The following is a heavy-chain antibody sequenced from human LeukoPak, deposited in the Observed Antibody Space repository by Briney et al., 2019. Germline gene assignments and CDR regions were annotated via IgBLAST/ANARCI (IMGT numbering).Heavy chain of an antibody. V-gene: IGHV3-23*01. CDR3: AKDDSLVEQQHDY. CDR2: ISGSGGST. D-gene: IGHD6-13*01. Sequence: GGSLRLSCAASGFTFSSYAMSWVRQAPGKGLEWVSAISGSGGSTYYAGSVKGRFTISRDNSKNTLYLQMNSLRAEDTAVYYCAKDDSLVEQQHDYWGQGTLVTVSS. J-gene: IGHJ4*02. CDR1: GFTFSSYA.